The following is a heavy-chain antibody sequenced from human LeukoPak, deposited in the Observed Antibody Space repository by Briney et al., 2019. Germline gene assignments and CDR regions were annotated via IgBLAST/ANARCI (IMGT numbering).Heavy chain of an antibody. D-gene: IGHD5-18*01. V-gene: IGHV4-59*01. J-gene: IGHJ6*03. CDR3: ARYLDTAMVTNSLPYYYMDV. CDR2: IYYSGSS. Sequence: PSETLSLTCTVSGGSISSYYWSWIRQPPGKGLEWIGYIYYSGSSNYNPSLKSRVTISVDTSKNQFSLKLSSVTAADTAVYYCARYLDTAMVTNSLPYYYMDVWSKGTTVTVSS. CDR1: GGSISSYY.